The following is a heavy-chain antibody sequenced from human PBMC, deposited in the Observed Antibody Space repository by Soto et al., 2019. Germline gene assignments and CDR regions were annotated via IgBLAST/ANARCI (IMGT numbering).Heavy chain of an antibody. CDR1: GYSFAGYW. CDR3: ARQIYDSDTGPNFQYYFDS. D-gene: IGHD3-22*01. CDR2: IDPSDSQT. V-gene: IGHV5-10-1*01. Sequence: GESLKISCKGSGYSFAGYWITWVRQKPGKGLEWMGRIDPSDSQTYYSPSFRGHVTISVTKSITTVFLQWSSLRASDTAMYYCARQIYDSDTGPNFQYYFDSSGQRTPVTVSS. J-gene: IGHJ4*02.